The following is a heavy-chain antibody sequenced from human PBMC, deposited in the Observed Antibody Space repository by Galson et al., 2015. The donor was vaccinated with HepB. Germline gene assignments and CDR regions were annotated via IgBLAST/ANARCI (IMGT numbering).Heavy chain of an antibody. V-gene: IGHV3-23*01. Sequence: SLRLSCAASGFTFSYYAMSWVRRAPGKGLEWISAITPSGDNTYSADSMKGRFTISRDNSRNTLFLQMNSLRAGDTAIYFCAKVFPEKTDGWYRQALYYFDSWGQGTRVTVSS. CDR3: AKVFPEKTDGWYRQALYYFDS. CDR1: GFTFSYYA. CDR2: ITPSGDNT. D-gene: IGHD6-19*01. J-gene: IGHJ4*02.